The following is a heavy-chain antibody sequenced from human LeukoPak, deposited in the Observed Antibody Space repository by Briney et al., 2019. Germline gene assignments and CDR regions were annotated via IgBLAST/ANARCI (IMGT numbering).Heavy chain of an antibody. J-gene: IGHJ4*02. V-gene: IGHV3-48*01. CDR3: AKDAFKGGTFGGVLDY. CDR1: GSTFSSSS. CDR2: ISSSSSTI. Sequence: GGSLRHSCAASGSTFSSSSMNWVRQAPGKGLEWVSYISSSSSTIYYADSVKGRFTISRDHSKNTLYLQVNSLRVEDTAVYYCAKDAFKGGTFGGVLDYWGQGTLVTVSS. D-gene: IGHD3-16*01.